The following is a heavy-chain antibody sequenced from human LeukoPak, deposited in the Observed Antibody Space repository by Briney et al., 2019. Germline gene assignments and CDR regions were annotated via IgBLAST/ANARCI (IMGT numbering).Heavy chain of an antibody. D-gene: IGHD3-10*01. CDR1: GYTFTSYY. J-gene: IGHJ6*03. CDR3: ARGPRITMIRGGQWYYYMDV. CDR2: INPSGGST. Sequence: ASVKVSCKASGYTFTSYYIHWVRQAPGQGRERMGLINPSGGSTNYAQKFQGRVTMTRDTSTSTVYMELSSLRSEDTAVYYCARGPRITMIRGGQWYYYMDVWGKGTTVTISS. V-gene: IGHV1-46*01.